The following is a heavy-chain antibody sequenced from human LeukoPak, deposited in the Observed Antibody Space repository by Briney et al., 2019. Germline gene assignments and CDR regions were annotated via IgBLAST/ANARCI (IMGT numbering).Heavy chain of an antibody. J-gene: IGHJ5*02. D-gene: IGHD2-15*01. CDR3: AKDRVVAGNWFDP. CDR2: ISYDGSNK. V-gene: IGHV3-30*18. CDR1: GFTFSSYG. Sequence: GRSLRLSCAASGFTFSSYGMHWVRQAPGKGLEWVAVISYDGSNKYYADSAKGRFTISRDNSKNTLYLQMNSLRAEDTAVYYCAKDRVVAGNWFDPWGQGTLVTVSS.